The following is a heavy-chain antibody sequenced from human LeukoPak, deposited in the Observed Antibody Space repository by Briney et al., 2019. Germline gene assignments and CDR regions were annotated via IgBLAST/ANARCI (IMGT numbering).Heavy chain of an antibody. J-gene: IGHJ4*02. CDR3: ARGGSDSDY. CDR1: GFTFSSYS. D-gene: IGHD6-6*01. Sequence: GGSLRLSCAASGFTFSSYSMNWVRQAPGKGLEWVANIKQDGSDENYVDSVKGRFTISRDNGKNSLYLQMNSLRAEDTAVYYCARGGSDSDYWGQGTLVTVSS. V-gene: IGHV3-7*04. CDR2: IKQDGSDE.